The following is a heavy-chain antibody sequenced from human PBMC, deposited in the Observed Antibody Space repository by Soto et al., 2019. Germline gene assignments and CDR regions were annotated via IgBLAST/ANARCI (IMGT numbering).Heavy chain of an antibody. J-gene: IGHJ5*02. V-gene: IGHV1-69*12. CDR3: ARDGGYCISTSCQNWFDP. CDR2: IIPIFGTA. D-gene: IGHD2-2*01. CDR1: GGTFSSYA. Sequence: QVQLVQSGAEVKKPGSSVKVSCKASGGTFSSYAISWVRQAPGQGLEWMGGIIPIFGTASYAQKFQGRVTITADEYTSTDYVELSSLRSEDTAVYYCARDGGYCISTSCQNWFDPWGQGTLVTVSS.